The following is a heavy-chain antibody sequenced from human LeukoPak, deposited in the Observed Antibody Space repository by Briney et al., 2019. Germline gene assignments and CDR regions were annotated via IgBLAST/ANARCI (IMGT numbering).Heavy chain of an antibody. CDR2: INPNSGGT. D-gene: IGHD3-10*01. CDR3: ARGPMVRGVSLDY. Sequence: ASVKVSCKASGYTFTGYYMHWVRQAPGQGLEWMGWINPNSGGTNYAQKFQGRVTMTRDTSISTAYMELSRLRSDDTAMYYCARGPMVRGVSLDYWGQGTLVTVSS. CDR1: GYTFTGYY. V-gene: IGHV1-2*02. J-gene: IGHJ4*02.